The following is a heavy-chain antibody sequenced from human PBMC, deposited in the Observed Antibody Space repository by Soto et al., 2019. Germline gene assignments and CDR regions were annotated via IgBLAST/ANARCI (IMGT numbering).Heavy chain of an antibody. CDR1: GGTFSSYT. CDR3: AREFVVVPAAMRGTCFDP. D-gene: IGHD2-2*01. V-gene: IGHV1-69*08. Sequence: QVQLVQSGAEVKKPGSSVKVSCKASGGTFSSYTISWVRQAPGQGLEWMGRIIPILGIANYAQKFQGRVTSTADKSTSTAYMELSSLRSEDTAVYYCAREFVVVPAAMRGTCFDPWGQGTLVTVSS. CDR2: IIPILGIA. J-gene: IGHJ5*02.